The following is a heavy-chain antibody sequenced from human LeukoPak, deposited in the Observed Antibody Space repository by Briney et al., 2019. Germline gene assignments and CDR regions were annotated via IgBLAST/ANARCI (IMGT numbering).Heavy chain of an antibody. J-gene: IGHJ3*02. D-gene: IGHD3-16*02. CDR3: ARVGYSEAFDI. Sequence: LSLTCTVSGYSISSGYYWGWIRQPPGKGLEWVSYISRRSTAKYYADSVKGRFTISRDNAKNSLYLQMNSLRAEDTAVYYCARVGYSEAFDIWGQGTMVTVSS. CDR2: ISRRSTAK. CDR1: GYSISSGYY. V-gene: IGHV3-11*04.